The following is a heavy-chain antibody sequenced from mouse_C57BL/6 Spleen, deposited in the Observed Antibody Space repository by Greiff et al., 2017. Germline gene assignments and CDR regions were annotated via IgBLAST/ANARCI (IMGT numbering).Heavy chain of an antibody. CDR2: IDPSDSYT. Sequence: QVHVKQSGAELVKPGASVKLSCKASGYTFTSYWMQWVKQRPGQGLEWIGEIDPSDSYTNYNQKFKGKATLTVDTSSSTAYMQLSSLTSEDSAVYYCARGDYVYWGQGTTLTVSS. CDR3: ARGDYVY. CDR1: GYTFTSYW. V-gene: IGHV1-50*01. D-gene: IGHD2-4*01. J-gene: IGHJ2*01.